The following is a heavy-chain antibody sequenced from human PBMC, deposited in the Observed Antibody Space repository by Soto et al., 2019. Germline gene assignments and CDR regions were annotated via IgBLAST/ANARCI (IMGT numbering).Heavy chain of an antibody. D-gene: IGHD3-9*01. Sequence: ASVKVSCKASGYTFTSYDINWVRQATGQGLEWMGWMNPNSGNTGYAQKFQGRVTMTRNTSISTAYMELSSLRSEDTAVYYCARGLAYDILTGYYNNYWGQGTLVTVSS. CDR2: MNPNSGNT. V-gene: IGHV1-8*01. CDR3: ARGLAYDILTGYYNNY. J-gene: IGHJ4*02. CDR1: GYTFTSYD.